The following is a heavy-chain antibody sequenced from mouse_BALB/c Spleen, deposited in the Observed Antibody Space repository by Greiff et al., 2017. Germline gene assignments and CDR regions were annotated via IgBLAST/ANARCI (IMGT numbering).Heavy chain of an antibody. Sequence: EVMLVESGGGLVKPGGSLKLSCAASGFTFSSYAMSWVRQTPEKRLEWVASISSGGSTYYPDSVKGRFTISRDNARNILYLQMSSLRSEDTAMYYCAVDYAVFAYWGQGTLVTVSA. J-gene: IGHJ3*01. CDR1: GFTFSSYA. V-gene: IGHV5-6-5*01. CDR3: AVDYAVFAY. CDR2: ISSGGST. D-gene: IGHD2-4*01.